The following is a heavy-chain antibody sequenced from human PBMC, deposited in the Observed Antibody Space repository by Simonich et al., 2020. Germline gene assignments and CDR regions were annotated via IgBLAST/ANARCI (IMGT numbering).Heavy chain of an antibody. J-gene: IGHJ1*01. CDR1: GGSFSGYY. V-gene: IGHV4-34*01. Sequence: QVQLQQWGAGLLKPSETLSLTCAVYGGSFSGYYWNWIRQPPGKGLEWIGEINHNGSTNYNPPLKSRVTISVDTSKNQFSLKLSSVTAADTAVYYCARGLRVAAAGTAFQHWGQGTLVTVSS. D-gene: IGHD6-13*01. CDR3: ARGLRVAAAGTAFQH. CDR2: INHNGST.